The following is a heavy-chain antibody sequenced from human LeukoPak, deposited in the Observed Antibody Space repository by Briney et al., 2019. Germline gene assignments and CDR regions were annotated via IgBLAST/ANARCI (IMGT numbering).Heavy chain of an antibody. D-gene: IGHD2-2*01. J-gene: IGHJ6*02. CDR2: AYYRSKWHN. CDR3: ARGCSSTSCLVFGMDV. Sequence: SQTLSLTCAISGDSVSSNSAAWNWIRQSPSRGLEWLGRAYYRSKWHNDYAVSVKGRITINPDTSKNQLSPQLNSVTPEDTAVYYCARGCSSTSCLVFGMDVWGQGTTVTVSS. V-gene: IGHV6-1*01. CDR1: GDSVSSNSAA.